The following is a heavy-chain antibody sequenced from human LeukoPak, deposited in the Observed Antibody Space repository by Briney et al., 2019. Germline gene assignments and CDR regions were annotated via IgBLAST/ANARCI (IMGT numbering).Heavy chain of an antibody. D-gene: IGHD3-22*01. V-gene: IGHV4-38-2*02. Sequence: SETLSLTCSISGYSISSGYFWGWIRQPPGKGLEWIGNIHHDGITYYNPSLKSRVTISLDPSKNQFSLKLSSVTAADTAVYYCARGRPRGIVVVIRSYYFDYWGQGTLVTVSS. J-gene: IGHJ4*02. CDR3: ARGRPRGIVVVIRSYYFDY. CDR1: GYSISSGYF. CDR2: IHHDGIT.